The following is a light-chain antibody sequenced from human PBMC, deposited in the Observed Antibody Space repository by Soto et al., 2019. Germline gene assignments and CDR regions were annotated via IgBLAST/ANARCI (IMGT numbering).Light chain of an antibody. V-gene: IGKV1-39*01. CDR1: QSISSY. Sequence: DIQMTQSPSSLSASVGDRVTITCRASQSISSYLNWYQQKPGKAPKRLIYAASSLQSGVPSRFSGSGSGTDFTLTISSLQPEDFATYDCQQSYSTPPGFGPGTKVDIK. CDR3: QQSYSTPPG. CDR2: AAS. J-gene: IGKJ3*01.